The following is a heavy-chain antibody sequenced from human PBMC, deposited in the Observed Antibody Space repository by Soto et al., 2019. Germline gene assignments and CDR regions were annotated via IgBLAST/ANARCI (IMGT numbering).Heavy chain of an antibody. CDR2: IYYSGST. D-gene: IGHD3-9*01. Sequence: QVQLQESGPGLVKPSETLSLTCTVSGGSISSYYWSWIRQPPGKGLEWIGYIYYSGSTNYNPSLKSRVTISVDTSKNQFSLKLSSVTAADTAVYYCARGPHYYVILTGPWGYWGQGTLVTVSS. V-gene: IGHV4-59*01. CDR1: GGSISSYY. J-gene: IGHJ4*02. CDR3: ARGPHYYVILTGPWGY.